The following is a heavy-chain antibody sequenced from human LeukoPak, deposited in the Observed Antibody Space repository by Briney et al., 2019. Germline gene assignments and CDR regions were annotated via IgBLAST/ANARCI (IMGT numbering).Heavy chain of an antibody. V-gene: IGHV1-69*13. D-gene: IGHD3-22*01. CDR3: ARATYYDSSGYYFGY. CDR1: GGTFSSYA. J-gene: IGHJ4*02. CDR2: IIPIFGTA. Sequence: SVKVSCKASGGTFSSYAISWVRQAPGQGLEWMGGIIPIFGTANYAQKFQGRVTITADESTSTAYMELSSLRSEDTAVYYCARATYYDSSGYYFGYWSQGTLVTVSS.